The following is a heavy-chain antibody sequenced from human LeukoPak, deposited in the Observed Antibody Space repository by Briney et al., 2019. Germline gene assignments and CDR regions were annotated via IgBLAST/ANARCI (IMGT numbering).Heavy chain of an antibody. V-gene: IGHV5-51*01. CDR3: AGKSRVYF. CDR2: NYPGDSGT. Sequence: GESLKIACKGSGFGFPTLWIGWVRPVPRKGRGWRGINYPGDSGTRYSPSFPGQVTISADKSTTTAYLQWSRLEASDTALYYCAGKSRVYFWGEGGLGTVSS. D-gene: IGHD3-3*01. CDR1: GFGFPTLW. J-gene: IGHJ4*02.